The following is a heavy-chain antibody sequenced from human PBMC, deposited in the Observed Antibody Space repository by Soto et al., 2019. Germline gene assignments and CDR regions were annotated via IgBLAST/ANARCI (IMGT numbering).Heavy chain of an antibody. Sequence: EVQLEESGGGSVQPGESLRLSCAASDISFRDYDMHWVRQRKGKGLEWVSALGAARDPYYVGSVKGRFSVSRDNAQNSLFLQMNNLRVDDTAVYFCARAYLGRLPRRADYYYAMDVWGRVTTVTVSS. CDR2: LGAARDP. CDR1: DISFRDYD. D-gene: IGHD1-26*01. V-gene: IGHV3-13*05. CDR3: ARAYLGRLPRRADYYYAMDV. J-gene: IGHJ6*02.